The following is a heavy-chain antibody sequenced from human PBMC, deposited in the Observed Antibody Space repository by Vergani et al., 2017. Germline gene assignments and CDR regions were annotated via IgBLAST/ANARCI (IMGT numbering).Heavy chain of an antibody. CDR1: GYTFTGYY. D-gene: IGHD3-16*01. Sequence: QVQLVQSGAEVKKPGASVKVSCKASGYTFTGYYMHWVRQAPGQGLEWMGWIKPKNGLTKYAQRFQGRVSLTRDTSITTAFMELSSLRSDDTAMYYCTSFPTETSEYYDSTGYYHRFFEKWGQGTLVTVSS. CDR3: TSFPTETSEYYDSTGYYHRFFEK. J-gene: IGHJ4*02. CDR2: IKPKNGLT. V-gene: IGHV1-2*02.